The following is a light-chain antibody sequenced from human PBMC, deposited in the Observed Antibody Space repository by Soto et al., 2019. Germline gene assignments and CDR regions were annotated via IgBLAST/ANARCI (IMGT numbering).Light chain of an antibody. CDR2: EVS. V-gene: IGKV3-15*01. CDR3: QQYNNWPPIT. CDR1: QSVSRN. J-gene: IGKJ5*01. Sequence: EIVMTQSPDTLSVSPGERATLSCRASQSVSRNLAWYQQKPGQAPRLLIYEVSTRATGIPARFSGSGSGTDFTLSISSLQSEDFAIYYCQQYNNWPPITFGQGTRLEIK.